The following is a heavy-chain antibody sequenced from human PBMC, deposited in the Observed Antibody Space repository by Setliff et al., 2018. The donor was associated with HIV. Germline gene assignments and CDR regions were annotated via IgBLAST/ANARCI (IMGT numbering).Heavy chain of an antibody. CDR2: IKSASAGGAI. V-gene: IGHV3-15*01. D-gene: IGHD4-17*01. CDR1: GFTFSDAW. Sequence: GGSLRLSCAGSGFTFSDAWITWVRQAPGKGLEWLGRIKSASAGGAIDYAAPVKGRFTISRDDSKNTLYLQMNSLKTEDTAVYYCTTSSPPAMTTVTSLSFDYWGQGTLVTVSS. CDR3: TTSSPPAMTTVTSLSFDY. J-gene: IGHJ4*02.